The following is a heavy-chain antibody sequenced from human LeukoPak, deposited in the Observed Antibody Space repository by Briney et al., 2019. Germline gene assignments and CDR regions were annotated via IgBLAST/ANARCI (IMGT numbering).Heavy chain of an antibody. CDR3: AREAGSAAIRGYGWFDP. D-gene: IGHD2-2*01. CDR2: IIPILGIA. J-gene: IGHJ5*02. CDR1: GGTFSSYT. Sequence: SVKVSCKASGGTFSSYTISWVRQSPGQWLEWMGRIIPILGIANYAQKCQGRVTITADKSTSTAYMELSRLRSEDTAVYYCAREAGSAAIRGYGWFDPWGQGTLDTVFS. V-gene: IGHV1-69*04.